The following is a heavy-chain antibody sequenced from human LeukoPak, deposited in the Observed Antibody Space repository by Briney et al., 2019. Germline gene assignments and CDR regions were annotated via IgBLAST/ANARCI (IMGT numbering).Heavy chain of an antibody. CDR3: TNLGYATGWYGLVH. CDR2: IRHDGSNP. Sequence: PGGSLRLSCAASGLTFNKFSMHWVRQAPGKGLEWVTYIRHDGSNPYYADSVKGRFTITRDNSQNTLFLQMNSLRLEDTAVYYCTNLGYATGWYGLVHRGQGTLVTVSS. D-gene: IGHD6-19*01. CDR1: GLTFNKFS. J-gene: IGHJ4*02. V-gene: IGHV3-30*02.